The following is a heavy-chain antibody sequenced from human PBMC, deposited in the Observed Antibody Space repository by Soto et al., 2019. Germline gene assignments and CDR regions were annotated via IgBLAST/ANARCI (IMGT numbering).Heavy chain of an antibody. J-gene: IGHJ3*02. Sequence: QVQLVESGGGLVKPGGSLRLSCAASGFTFSDYYMSWIRQAPGKGLEWVSYISSSGSTIYYADSVKGRFTISRDNAKNALYLQINSLSAEDTAVYYCARRYSSSWVYTFDIWGQGTMVTVSS. V-gene: IGHV3-11*01. CDR3: ARRYSSSWVYTFDI. D-gene: IGHD6-13*01. CDR2: ISSSGSTI. CDR1: GFTFSDYY.